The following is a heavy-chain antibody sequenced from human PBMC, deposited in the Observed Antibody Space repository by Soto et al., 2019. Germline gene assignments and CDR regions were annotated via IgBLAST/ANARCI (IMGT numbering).Heavy chain of an antibody. V-gene: IGHV3-23*01. D-gene: IGHD6-13*01. CDR1: GFTFSSYA. CDR3: AKGGLYNSSWYEGY. CDR2: ISARGVST. J-gene: IGHJ4*02. Sequence: EVQPLESGGAFVQPGGSLRLSCAASGFTFSSYAMSWVRQAPGKWLEWVSSISARGVSTHNAGSVKGRFAISRDNSKNTLDLQLHSRTADATAVYYCAKGGLYNSSWYEGYWGQGTLVTVS.